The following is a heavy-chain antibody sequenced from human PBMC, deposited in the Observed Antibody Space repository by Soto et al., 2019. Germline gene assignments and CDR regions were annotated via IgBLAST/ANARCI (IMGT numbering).Heavy chain of an antibody. D-gene: IGHD3-9*01. Sequence: ASVKVSCKASGYTFTSYDINWVRQATGQGLEWMGWMNPNSGNTGYAQKFQGRVTMTRNTSISTAYMELSSLRSEDTAVYYCARGNERDFDWLLLSPVDYWGQGTLVTVSS. CDR2: MNPNSGNT. CDR3: ARGNERDFDWLLLSPVDY. V-gene: IGHV1-8*01. CDR1: GYTFTSYD. J-gene: IGHJ4*02.